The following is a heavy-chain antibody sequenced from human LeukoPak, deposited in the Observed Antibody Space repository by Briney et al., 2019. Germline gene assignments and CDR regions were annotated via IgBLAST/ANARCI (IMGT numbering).Heavy chain of an antibody. CDR1: GFTFSSYG. Sequence: GGSLRLSCAASGFTFSSYGMHWVRQAPGRGMEWVAVISYDGSNKYYADSVKGRFTISRDNSMNKLYLQMNSLRDEDTAVYYCAQAWRWLQLNYWGQGTLVTVPS. D-gene: IGHD5-24*01. V-gene: IGHV3-30*18. J-gene: IGHJ4*02. CDR2: ISYDGSNK. CDR3: AQAWRWLQLNY.